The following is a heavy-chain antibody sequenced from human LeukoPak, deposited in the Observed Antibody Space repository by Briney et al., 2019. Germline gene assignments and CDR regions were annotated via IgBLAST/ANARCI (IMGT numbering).Heavy chain of an antibody. Sequence: SETLSLTCAVYGGSFSGYYWSWIRQPPGKGLEWIGEINHSGSTNYNPSLKSRVTISVDTSKNQFSLKLSSVTAADTAAYYCARGALYSSSSFNYYYGMDVWGQGTTVTVSS. CDR3: ARGALYSSSSFNYYYGMDV. J-gene: IGHJ6*02. CDR2: INHSGST. CDR1: GGSFSGYY. D-gene: IGHD6-6*01. V-gene: IGHV4-34*01.